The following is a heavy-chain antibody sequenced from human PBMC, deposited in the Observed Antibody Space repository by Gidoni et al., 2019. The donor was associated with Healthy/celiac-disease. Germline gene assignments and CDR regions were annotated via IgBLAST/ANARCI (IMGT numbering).Heavy chain of an antibody. V-gene: IGHV3-30*01. CDR2: ISYDGSNK. CDR1: GFTCSSYA. CDR3: ARDKRTYRGQQLDN. D-gene: IGHD6-13*01. J-gene: IGHJ4*02. Sequence: QVQLVASGGGVVQPGRPLRHSCAASGFTCSSYAMHWVRQAPGKGLEWVSVISYDGSNKYYADSVKGRFTISRDNSKNTLYLQMNSLRAEDTAVYYCARDKRTYRGQQLDNWGQGTLVTVSS.